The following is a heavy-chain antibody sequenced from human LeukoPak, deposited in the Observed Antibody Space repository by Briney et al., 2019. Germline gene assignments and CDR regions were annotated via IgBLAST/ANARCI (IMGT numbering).Heavy chain of an antibody. Sequence: SVKVSCKASGGTFSSYAISWVRQAPGQGLEWMGRIIPILGIANYAQKFQGRVTITADKSTSTAYMELSSLRSEDTAVYYCARDLGNCYESLYYFDYWGQGTLVTVSS. CDR3: ARDLGNCYESLYYFDY. D-gene: IGHD3-22*01. CDR2: IIPILGIA. CDR1: GGTFSSYA. J-gene: IGHJ4*02. V-gene: IGHV1-69*04.